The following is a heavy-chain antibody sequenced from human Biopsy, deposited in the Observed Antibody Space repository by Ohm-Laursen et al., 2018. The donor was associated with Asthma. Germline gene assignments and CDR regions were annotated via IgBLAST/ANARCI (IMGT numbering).Heavy chain of an antibody. CDR3: ARQSGQEYGDSIPFDT. D-gene: IGHD3-22*01. Sequence: RSLTLSCTASGFVFSQCGMHWVRQGPGTGPEWVALASSAGNNKYYEDSVKGRFTISRDNSRNRLYLQINSLTVEDSAVYFCARQSGQEYGDSIPFDTWGQGTKVAVSS. J-gene: IGHJ3*02. V-gene: IGHV3-30*03. CDR2: ASSAGNNK. CDR1: GFVFSQCG.